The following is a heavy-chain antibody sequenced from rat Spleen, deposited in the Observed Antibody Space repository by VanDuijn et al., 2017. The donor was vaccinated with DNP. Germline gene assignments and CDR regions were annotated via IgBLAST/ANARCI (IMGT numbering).Heavy chain of an antibody. V-gene: IGHV4-2*01. CDR1: GFNLNDYW. J-gene: IGHJ2*01. D-gene: IGHD1-11*01. Sequence: EAKLVESGGGLVQPGRSLKLSCAASGFNLNDYWMGWVRQAPGKGLERIGEINKESSTINYIPSLKEKITISRDNGQNTLYLQMSKLGSEDTAIYYCAKGPNYGGWSDYFDYWGQGVMVTVSS. CDR3: AKGPNYGGWSDYFDY. CDR2: INKESSTI.